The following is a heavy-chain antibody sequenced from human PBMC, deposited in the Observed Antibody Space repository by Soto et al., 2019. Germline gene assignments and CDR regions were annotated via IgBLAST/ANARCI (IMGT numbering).Heavy chain of an antibody. V-gene: IGHV3-23*01. CDR2: VSPSGTNT. CDR1: GFTFSSYA. D-gene: IGHD4-17*01. J-gene: IGHJ3*02. CDR3: AKVGWSPVNAFDI. Sequence: QVMESGGDVVQPGGSLRLSCAVSGFTFSSYAMSWVRQAPGKGPEWVSAVSPSGTNTYYADSVKGRFTISRDNSKNTLYLQMTSQRAEDTAVYFCAKVGWSPVNAFDIWGQGTVVTVSS.